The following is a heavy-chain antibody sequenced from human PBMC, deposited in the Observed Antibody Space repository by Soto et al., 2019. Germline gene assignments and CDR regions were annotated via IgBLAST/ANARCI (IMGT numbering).Heavy chain of an antibody. J-gene: IGHJ6*02. V-gene: IGHV1-69*12. CDR2: IIPIFGTA. CDR3: ARGGKFNIVPYYKDMDV. D-gene: IGHD3-16*02. Sequence: QIQLVQSGAEVKKPGSSVKVSCKASGGTFSSYAISWVRQAPGQGLEWMGGIIPIFGTANYAQKFQGRVTITADESTSTAYRELGSLRSEDTAVYDGARGGKFNIVPYYKDMDVWGQGKTVTVSS. CDR1: GGTFSSYA.